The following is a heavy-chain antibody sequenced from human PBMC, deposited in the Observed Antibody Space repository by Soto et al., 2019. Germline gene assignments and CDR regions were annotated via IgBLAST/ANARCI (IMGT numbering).Heavy chain of an antibody. CDR2: IKSETDGGTT. Sequence: EVQLADSGGGLVNPGGSLRLSCVASGFPFSYSWMSWVRQAPGKGLEWVARIKSETDGGTTDYAAPVEGRFTISRDNSKNTLKLQMNSLKTEDTAVYYCVTYDFIWGSYRVRWAYWGQGTLVTVSS. V-gene: IGHV3-15*01. CDR1: GFPFSYSW. CDR3: VTYDFIWGSYRVRWAY. J-gene: IGHJ4*02. D-gene: IGHD3-16*02.